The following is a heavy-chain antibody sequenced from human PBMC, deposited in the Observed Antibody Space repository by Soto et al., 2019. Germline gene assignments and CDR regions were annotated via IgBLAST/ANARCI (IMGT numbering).Heavy chain of an antibody. D-gene: IGHD6-19*01. J-gene: IGHJ4*02. V-gene: IGHV1-3*01. CDR2: INAGNGNT. CDR3: AGAVAVAADFDY. CDR1: GYTFTGYA. Sequence: ASVKVSCKASGYTFTGYAMHWVRQAPGQRLEWMGWINAGNGNTKYSQKFQGRVTITRDTSASTAYMELSSLRSEDTAVYYCAGAVAVAADFDYWGQGTLDTVSS.